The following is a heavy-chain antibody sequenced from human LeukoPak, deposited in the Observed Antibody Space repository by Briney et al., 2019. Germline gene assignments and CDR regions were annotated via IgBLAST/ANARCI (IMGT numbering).Heavy chain of an antibody. CDR1: GVTVNSNY. J-gene: IGHJ6*02. Sequence: GGSLRLSCAASGVTVNSNYMSWVRQAPGKGLEWVSYISSTSGTIYYADSVKGRFTISRDNAKNSLYLQMNSLRDEDTAVYYCARDYYGMDVWGQGTTVTVSS. CDR3: ARDYYGMDV. CDR2: ISSTSGTI. V-gene: IGHV3-48*02.